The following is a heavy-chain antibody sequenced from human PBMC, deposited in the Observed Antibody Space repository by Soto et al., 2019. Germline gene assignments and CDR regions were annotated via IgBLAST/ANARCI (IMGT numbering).Heavy chain of an antibody. CDR3: ARDPAHYYDSSGLPYYFDY. J-gene: IGHJ4*02. Sequence: GGSLRLSCAASGFTFSSYAMHWVRQAPGEGLEWVAVISYDGSNKYYADSVKGRFTISRDNSKNTLYLQMNSLRAEDTAVYYCARDPAHYYDSSGLPYYFDYWGQGTLVTVSS. CDR2: ISYDGSNK. V-gene: IGHV3-30-3*01. CDR1: GFTFSSYA. D-gene: IGHD3-22*01.